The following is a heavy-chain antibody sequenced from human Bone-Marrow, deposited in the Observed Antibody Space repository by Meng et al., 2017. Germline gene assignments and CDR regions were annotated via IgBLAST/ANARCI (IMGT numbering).Heavy chain of an antibody. D-gene: IGHD2-15*01. CDR3: ARENRVVFCSGGSCLDAFDM. CDR2: TRNKANSYTT. CDR1: GFTLSDRY. V-gene: IGHV3-72*01. Sequence: GESLKVSCAASGFTLSDRYMDWVRQAPGKGLEWVGRTRNKANSYTTEYAASVKGRFTISRDDSKNSLYLQMNSLKTEDTAVYYCARENRVVFCSGGSCLDAFDMWGQGTMVTVSS. J-gene: IGHJ3*02.